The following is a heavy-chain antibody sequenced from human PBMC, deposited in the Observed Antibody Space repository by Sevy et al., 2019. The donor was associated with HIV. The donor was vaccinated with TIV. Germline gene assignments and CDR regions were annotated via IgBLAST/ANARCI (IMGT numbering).Heavy chain of an antibody. CDR3: ARAYFGSGSYYKKDYYAMDV. D-gene: IGHD3-10*01. Sequence: GGSLRLSCAASGFTFNTYAMHWVRQAPGKGLEWVAIISYDGTNKYYLDSVKGRFTISRDNPKNTLYLQMDNLEADDTAVYYCARAYFGSGSYYKKDYYAMDVWGQGTTVTVSS. J-gene: IGHJ6*02. CDR1: GFTFNTYA. CDR2: ISYDGTNK. V-gene: IGHV3-30-3*01.